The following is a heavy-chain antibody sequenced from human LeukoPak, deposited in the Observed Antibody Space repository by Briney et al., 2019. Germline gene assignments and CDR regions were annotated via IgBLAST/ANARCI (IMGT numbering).Heavy chain of an antibody. Sequence: PSETLSLTCTVSGGSISSSSYYWGWIRQPPGKGLEWIGSIYYSGSTYYNPSLKSRVTISVDTSKNQFSPKLSSVTAADTAVYYCASGAFLRERENNWFDPWGQGTLVTVSS. CDR1: GGSISSSSYY. J-gene: IGHJ5*02. D-gene: IGHD1-1*01. V-gene: IGHV4-39*01. CDR3: ASGAFLRERENNWFDP. CDR2: IYYSGST.